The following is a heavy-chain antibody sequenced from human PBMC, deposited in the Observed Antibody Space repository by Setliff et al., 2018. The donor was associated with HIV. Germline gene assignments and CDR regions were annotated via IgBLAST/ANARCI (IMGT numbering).Heavy chain of an antibody. CDR1: GYTFIDYN. J-gene: IGHJ5*02. Sequence: ASVKVSCKASGYTFIDYNIHWVQQAPGKGLEWMGRVDPEDGETIYAEKFRGRVTITADTSTDTAYLKMSSLRSEDTAVYYCATDACTIDACYSSGGPWGQGTLVTVSS. V-gene: IGHV1-69-2*01. CDR2: VDPEDGET. CDR3: ATDACTIDACYSSGGP. D-gene: IGHD2-15*01.